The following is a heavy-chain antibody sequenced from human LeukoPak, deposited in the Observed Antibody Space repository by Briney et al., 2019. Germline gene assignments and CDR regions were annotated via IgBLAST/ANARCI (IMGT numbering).Heavy chain of an antibody. J-gene: IGHJ4*02. CDR3: ARHLRTTFDY. Sequence: ASVKVSCKASGYTFTGHYMHWVRQAPGQGLEWMGWINPNSGDSGYAQKFRGRVTITRDTSISTAYMELSSLRSDDTAVYYCARHLRTTFDYWGQGTLVTVSS. CDR1: GYTFTGHY. D-gene: IGHD4-11*01. CDR2: INPNSGDS. V-gene: IGHV1-2*02.